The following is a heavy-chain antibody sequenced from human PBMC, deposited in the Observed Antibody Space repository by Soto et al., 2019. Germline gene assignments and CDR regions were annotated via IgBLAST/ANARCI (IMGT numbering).Heavy chain of an antibody. CDR3: AREGGSYFYYFDY. CDR1: GFTFDDNA. Sequence: PGGSLRLSCAVSGFTFDDNAMHWVRQAPEKGLEWVSGINWKSDIGYADSVKGRFTISRDNAENSLYLQMNSLRAEDTAVYYCAREGGSYFYYFDYWGQGTLVTVSS. D-gene: IGHD1-26*01. J-gene: IGHJ4*02. CDR2: INWKSDI. V-gene: IGHV3-9*01.